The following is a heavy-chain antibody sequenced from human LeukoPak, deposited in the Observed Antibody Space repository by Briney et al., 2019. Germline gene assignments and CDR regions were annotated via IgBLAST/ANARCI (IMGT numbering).Heavy chain of an antibody. D-gene: IGHD2-2*01. J-gene: IGHJ3*02. CDR2: IKQDGSEK. Sequence: GGSLRLSCAASGFTFSSYGMHWVRQAPGKGLEWVANIKQDGSEKHYVDSVKGRFTSSRDDAKNSLYLQMNGLRAEDTAVYYCARDAIVVVPGAKWSAFDIWGQGTMVTVSS. V-gene: IGHV3-7*01. CDR1: GFTFSSYG. CDR3: ARDAIVVVPGAKWSAFDI.